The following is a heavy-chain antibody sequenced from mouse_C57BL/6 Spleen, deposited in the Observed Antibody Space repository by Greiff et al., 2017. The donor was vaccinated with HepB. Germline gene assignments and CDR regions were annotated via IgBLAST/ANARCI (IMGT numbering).Heavy chain of an antibody. CDR1: GYSITSGYY. D-gene: IGHD1-1*01. CDR3: AREIYYYGSSYGYFDY. J-gene: IGHJ2*01. V-gene: IGHV3-6*01. CDR2: ISYDGSN. Sequence: EVKLLESGPGLVKPSQSLSLTCSVTGYSITSGYYWNWIRQFPGNKLEWMGYISYDGSNNYNPSLKNRISITRDTSKNQFFLKLNSVTTEDTATYYCAREIYYYGSSYGYFDYWGQGTTLTVSS.